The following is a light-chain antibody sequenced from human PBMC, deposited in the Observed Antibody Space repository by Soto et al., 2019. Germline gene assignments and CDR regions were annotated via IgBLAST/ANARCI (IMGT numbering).Light chain of an antibody. CDR1: NSDVGIYDF. CDR2: EVS. Sequence: QSVLTQPASVSGTPGQSITISCTGSNSDVGIYDFVSWYQHHPGRAPKLIVSEVSRRPSGVSNRFSGSKSGNAASLTISGLQSEDEADYYCISYTSDDVRDVFGTGTKVTVL. V-gene: IGLV2-14*01. J-gene: IGLJ1*01. CDR3: ISYTSDDVRDV.